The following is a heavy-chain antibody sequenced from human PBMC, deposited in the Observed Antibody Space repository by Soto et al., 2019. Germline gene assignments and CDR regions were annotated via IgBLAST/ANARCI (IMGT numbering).Heavy chain of an antibody. CDR2: IYSGGST. J-gene: IGHJ3*02. CDR3: ARARAETHYLEWLLYQLPLFFDI. D-gene: IGHD3-3*01. V-gene: IGHV3-66*01. Sequence: GGSLRLSCAASGFTVSSNYMSWVRQAPGKGLEWVSVIYSGGSTYYADSVKGRFTISRDNSKNTLYLQMNSLRVEDTAVYYCARARAETHYLEWLLYQLPLFFDIWGQGTMVTVSS. CDR1: GFTVSSNY.